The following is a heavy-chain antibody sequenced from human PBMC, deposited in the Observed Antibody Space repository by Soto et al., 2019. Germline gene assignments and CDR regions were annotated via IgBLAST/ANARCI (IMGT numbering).Heavy chain of an antibody. D-gene: IGHD6-19*01. CDR2: LTSDGTSA. CDR1: GFTFSSNW. Sequence: EVQLVESGGGLVQPGGSLRLCCAASGFTFSSNWMHWVRHDPGKGLVWVSRLTSDGTSASYADAVKGRFTISRDNAKNTLFLTMNSLTAEDTALYYCARGPFGWYGFDYCGQATVVTVSS. J-gene: IGHJ4*02. CDR3: ARGPFGWYGFDY. V-gene: IGHV3-74*01.